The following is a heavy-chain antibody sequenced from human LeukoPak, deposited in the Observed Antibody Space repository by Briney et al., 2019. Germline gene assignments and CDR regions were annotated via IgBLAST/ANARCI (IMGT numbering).Heavy chain of an antibody. CDR3: GRDDIVVVPAAIRGTYWFDP. J-gene: IGHJ5*02. CDR1: GGSISSYY. CDR2: IYTSGST. Sequence: PSETLSLTCTVSGGSISSYYWSWLRQPAGKGLEWIGRIYTSGSTNYNPSLKSRVTMSVDTSKNQFSLKLSSVTAADTAVYYCGRDDIVVVPAAIRGTYWFDPWGQGTLVTVSS. V-gene: IGHV4-4*07. D-gene: IGHD2-2*02.